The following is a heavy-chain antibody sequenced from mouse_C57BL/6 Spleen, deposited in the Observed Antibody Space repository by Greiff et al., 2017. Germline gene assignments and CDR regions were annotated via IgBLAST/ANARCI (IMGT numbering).Heavy chain of an antibody. J-gene: IGHJ1*03. CDR1: GYTFTDYE. CDR3: TRRSPHYYGSSYGWYFDV. D-gene: IGHD1-1*01. V-gene: IGHV1-15*01. CDR2: IDPETGGT. Sequence: VQLQQSGAELVRPGASVTLSCKASGYTFTDYEMHWVKQTPVHGLEWIGAIDPETGGTAYNQKFKGKAILTADKSSSTAYMELRSLTSEDSAVYYCTRRSPHYYGSSYGWYFDVWGTGTTVTVSS.